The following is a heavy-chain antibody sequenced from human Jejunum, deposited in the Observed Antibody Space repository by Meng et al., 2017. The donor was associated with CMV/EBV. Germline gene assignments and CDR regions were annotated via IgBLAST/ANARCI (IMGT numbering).Heavy chain of an antibody. J-gene: IGHJ4*01. CDR2: IRYDGNNK. V-gene: IGHV3-30*02. CDR1: GFTFSSYG. CDR3: GKGREMPTIESDIEY. Sequence: QVQLVESXXGVVEPGGCRTLSRXSSGFTFSSYGIHWVRQAPGKGLEWVAFIRYDGNNKYYGDSVKGRFTISRDNFKNTVYLQMNNLRTEDTAVYYCGKGREMPTIESDIEYWGHGTLVTVSS. D-gene: IGHD5-24*01.